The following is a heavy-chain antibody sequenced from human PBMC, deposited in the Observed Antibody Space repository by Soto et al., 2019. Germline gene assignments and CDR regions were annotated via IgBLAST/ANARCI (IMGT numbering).Heavy chain of an antibody. CDR1: GFTFSSYA. CDR3: ARWGSDIALRVDAGESYYYGMDV. Sequence: GGSLRLSCAASGFTFSSYAMHWVRQAPGKGLEWVAVISYDGSNKYYAASVKGRFTISRDNSKNTLYLQMNSLRAEDTAVYYCARWGSDIALRVDAGESYYYGMDVWGQGTTVTVSS. D-gene: IGHD5-12*01. J-gene: IGHJ6*02. CDR2: ISYDGSNK. V-gene: IGHV3-30-3*01.